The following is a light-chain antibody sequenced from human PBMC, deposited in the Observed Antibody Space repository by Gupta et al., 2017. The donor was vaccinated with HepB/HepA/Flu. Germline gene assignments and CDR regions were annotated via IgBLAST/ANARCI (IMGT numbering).Light chain of an antibody. CDR3: LQTLQMPFT. V-gene: IGKV2-28*01. J-gene: IGKJ2*01. CDR1: HSLLHRSGYTS. Sequence: EILMTQSPLSLPVTPGEPAAITCKSSHSLLHRSGYTSFEWYLQKAGQSAHLLTRMGSMRASGVSHRFSGSGSGTALTRKISTVKATNIGIYYCLQTLQMPFTLGQGTQLE. CDR2: MGS.